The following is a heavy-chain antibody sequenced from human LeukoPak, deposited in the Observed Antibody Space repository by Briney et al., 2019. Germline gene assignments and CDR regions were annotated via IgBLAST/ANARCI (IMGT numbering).Heavy chain of an antibody. CDR1: GDSSSSGDYF. D-gene: IGHD4-11*01. J-gene: IGHJ6*03. V-gene: IGHV4-61*02. Sequence: SETLSLTCTVSGDSSSSGDYFWNWIRQPAGKGLEWIGRIYTSGSTNYNPSLKSRVTMSVDTSKNQFSLKLSSVTAADTAVYYCAREITHDYSNRDYYYYYMDVWGKGTTVTVSS. CDR2: IYTSGST. CDR3: AREITHDYSNRDYYYYYMDV.